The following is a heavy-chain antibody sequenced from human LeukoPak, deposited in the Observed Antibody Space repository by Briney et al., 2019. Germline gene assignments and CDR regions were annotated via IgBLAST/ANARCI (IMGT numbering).Heavy chain of an antibody. Sequence: GGSLRLSCAASGFTFSSYGMHWVRQAPGKGLEWVAVISYDGSNKYYADSVKGRFTITRDNSKNTLYLQMNSLRAEDTAVYYCAKDFGSGWYPYYFDYWDQGTLVTVSS. D-gene: IGHD6-19*01. V-gene: IGHV3-30*18. CDR3: AKDFGSGWYPYYFDY. J-gene: IGHJ4*02. CDR1: GFTFSSYG. CDR2: ISYDGSNK.